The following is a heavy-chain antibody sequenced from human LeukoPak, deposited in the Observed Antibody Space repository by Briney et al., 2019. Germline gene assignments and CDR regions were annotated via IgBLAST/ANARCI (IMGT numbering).Heavy chain of an antibody. CDR2: MSGSGRIT. D-gene: IGHD5-24*01. V-gene: IGHV3-23*01. CDR1: GFTFSSYA. CDR3: ARGKRWLQLGYFDY. Sequence: PGGSLRLSCAASGFTFSSYAMSWVRQAPGKGLEWVSAMSGSGRITNYGDSVKGRFTISRDNAKNSLYLQMNSLRAEDTAVYYCARGKRWLQLGYFDYWGQGTLVTVSS. J-gene: IGHJ4*02.